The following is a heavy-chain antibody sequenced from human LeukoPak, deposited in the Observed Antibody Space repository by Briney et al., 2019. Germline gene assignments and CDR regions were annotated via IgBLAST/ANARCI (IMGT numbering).Heavy chain of an antibody. CDR3: ASSDYYDSPFDP. J-gene: IGHJ5*02. Sequence: ASVKVSCKASGYTFTGYYMHWVRQAPGQGLEWMGWINPNSGGTNYAQKFQGRVTMTRDTSISTAYMELSRLRSDDTAVYYCASSDYYDSPFDPWGQETLVTVSS. CDR1: GYTFTGYY. CDR2: INPNSGGT. V-gene: IGHV1-2*02. D-gene: IGHD3-22*01.